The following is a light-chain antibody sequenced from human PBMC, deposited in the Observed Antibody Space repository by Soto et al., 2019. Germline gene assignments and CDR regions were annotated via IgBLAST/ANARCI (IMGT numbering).Light chain of an antibody. CDR1: SSDIGGYKY. Sequence: QSVLTQPASVSGSLGQSITISCTGTSSDIGGYKYVSWHQQHSGKAPKLIIFEVSNRPSGVSDRFSGSNSGNTASLTISGLQAEDEADYYCTSYSRYRVLVFGGGTKVTVL. CDR2: EVS. J-gene: IGLJ3*02. CDR3: TSYSRYRVLV. V-gene: IGLV2-14*01.